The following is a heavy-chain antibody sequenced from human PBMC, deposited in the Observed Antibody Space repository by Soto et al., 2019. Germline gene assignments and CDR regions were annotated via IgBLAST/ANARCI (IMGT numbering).Heavy chain of an antibody. Sequence: SETLSLTCTVSGVSIHNSHSFWGWIRQPPGKGLEFIGTVYYSGGAHYNSSRKSRVTISVDTANNQVSLRMRSLTAADTAVYYCGRVVEGATRHTDLDSWGQGTLVTVSS. J-gene: IGHJ5*01. V-gene: IGHV4-39*01. CDR1: GVSIHNSHSF. D-gene: IGHD2-21*01. CDR3: GRVVEGATRHTDLDS. CDR2: VYYSGGA.